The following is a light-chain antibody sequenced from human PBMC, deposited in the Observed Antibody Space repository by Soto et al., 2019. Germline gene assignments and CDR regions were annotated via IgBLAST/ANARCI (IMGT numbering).Light chain of an antibody. Sequence: EILMTQSPATLSVRPGERTTLSCRASQSVNSKVAWYQQKPGQAPRLLIYAASTRATGIPARFSGSGSGTEFTLSISSLQTEDFAVYYCQQYNNWPPTFGQGTRLEIK. CDR3: QQYNNWPPT. CDR1: QSVNSK. CDR2: AAS. V-gene: IGKV3D-15*01. J-gene: IGKJ5*01.